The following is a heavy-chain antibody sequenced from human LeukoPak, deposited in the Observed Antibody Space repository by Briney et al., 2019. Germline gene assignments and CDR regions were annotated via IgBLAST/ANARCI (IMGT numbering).Heavy chain of an antibody. J-gene: IGHJ4*02. CDR3: ARTGNLDY. V-gene: IGHV3-48*02. CDR2: ISSSSTTI. Sequence: GGPLRLSCAATGFMFSSYSMNGVRQAPGKGPEWVSYISSSSTTIHYADSVKGRFTISRDNAKNSLYLQMNSLRDEDTAVYYCARTGNLDYWGQGTLVTVSS. CDR1: GFMFSSYS.